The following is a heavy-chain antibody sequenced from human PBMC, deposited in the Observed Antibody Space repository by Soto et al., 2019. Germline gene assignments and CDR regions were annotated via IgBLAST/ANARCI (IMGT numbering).Heavy chain of an antibody. D-gene: IGHD2-2*01. V-gene: IGHV1-58*02. J-gene: IGHJ6*03. CDR3: AAETRSSEDDYYYYYMDV. CDR1: GFTFTSSA. Sequence: SVKVSCKASGFTFTSSAMQWVRQARGQRLEWIGWIVVGSGNTNYAQKFQERVTITRDMSTSTAYMELSSLRSEDTAVYYCAAETRSSEDDYYYYYMDVWGKGTTVTVSS. CDR2: IVVGSGNT.